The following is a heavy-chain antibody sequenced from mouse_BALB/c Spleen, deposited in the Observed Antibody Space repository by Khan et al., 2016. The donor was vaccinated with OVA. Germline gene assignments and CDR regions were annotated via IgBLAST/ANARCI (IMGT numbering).Heavy chain of an antibody. J-gene: IGHJ3*01. V-gene: IGHV1-4*01. Sequence: QVQLKQSGAELARPGASVKISCKASGYTFTSYTIHWIKKRPGQGLEWIGYINPSNGYTNYNQKFKDKATLTTDKSSTTAYLQLNSLTSDDSAVDTDVRDGAYHRNDGWFAYWGQGTLVTVSA. CDR3: VRDGAYHRNDGWFAY. CDR1: GYTFTSYT. D-gene: IGHD2-14*01. CDR2: INPSNGYT.